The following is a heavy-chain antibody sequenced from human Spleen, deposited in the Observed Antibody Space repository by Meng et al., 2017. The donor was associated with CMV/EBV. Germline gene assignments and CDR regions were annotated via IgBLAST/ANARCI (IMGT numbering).Heavy chain of an antibody. CDR2: ISSSGSYI. J-gene: IGHJ6*02. CDR3: TRGRVVPVATRSYYGMDV. V-gene: IGHV3-21*01. CDR1: GFTFSSYS. D-gene: IGHD2-2*01. Sequence: GGSLRLSCAASGFTFSSYSMNWVRQAPGKGLEWVSCISSSGSYIYYADSMKGRFTISRDNAKNSLYLQMNSLRAEDTAVYFCTRGRVVPVATRSYYGMDVWGQGTTVTVSS.